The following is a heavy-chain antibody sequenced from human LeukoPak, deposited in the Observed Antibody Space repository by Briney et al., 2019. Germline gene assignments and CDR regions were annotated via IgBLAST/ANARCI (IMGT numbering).Heavy chain of an antibody. CDR2: VWNDGSNK. D-gene: IGHD3-10*01. CDR3: VRNYGSGIYGYGLEV. V-gene: IGHV3-33*01. J-gene: IGHJ6*02. Sequence: GGSLRLSCAASGFSFSGYGMHWVRQAPGKGLEWVAVVWNDGSNKYYADSVKGRLTISRDTSKNTLFLQMNSLRAEDTTVYYCVRNYGSGIYGYGLEVWGQGTTVTVSS. CDR1: GFSFSGYG.